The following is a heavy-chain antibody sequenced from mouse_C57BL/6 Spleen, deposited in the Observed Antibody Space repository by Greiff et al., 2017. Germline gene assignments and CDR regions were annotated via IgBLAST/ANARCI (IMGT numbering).Heavy chain of an antibody. V-gene: IGHV1-47*01. D-gene: IGHD2-3*01. CDR2: FHPYNDDT. CDR3: ARGELYDGSPYYFDD. J-gene: IGHJ2*01. Sequence: QVHVKQSGAELVKPGASVKMSCKASGYTFTTYPIEWMKQNHGKSLEWIGNFHPYNDDTKYNEKFKGKATLTVEKSSSTVYLELSRLTSDDSAVYYCARGELYDGSPYYFDDWGQGTTLTVSS. CDR1: GYTFTTYP.